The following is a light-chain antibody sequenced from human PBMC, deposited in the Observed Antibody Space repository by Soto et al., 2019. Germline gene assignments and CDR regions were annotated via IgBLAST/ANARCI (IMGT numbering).Light chain of an antibody. V-gene: IGKV1-5*03. CDR1: QTISSW. J-gene: IGKJ1*01. Sequence: DIQMTQSPSTLSGSVGDRVTITCRARQTISSWLAWYQLKPGKAPKLLIYKASTLKSGVPSRFSGSGSGTEFTLTISSLQPDDFATYYCQHYNSYSEAFGQGTKVELK. CDR3: QHYNSYSEA. CDR2: KAS.